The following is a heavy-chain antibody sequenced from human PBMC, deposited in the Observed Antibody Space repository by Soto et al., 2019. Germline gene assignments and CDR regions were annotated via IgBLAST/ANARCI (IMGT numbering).Heavy chain of an antibody. CDR2: IYSGGST. D-gene: IGHD1-26*01. V-gene: IGHV3-53*01. CDR3: ARVSVGGSYSRFDY. CDR1: GFSVSDNF. Sequence: GGSLRLSCAASGFSVSDNFMTWVRQAPGKGLEWVSVIYSGGSTYYADTVKGRFTISRDNSKNTLYLRMDSLRAEDTAVYFCARVSVGGSYSRFDYWGQGTLVTVSS. J-gene: IGHJ4*02.